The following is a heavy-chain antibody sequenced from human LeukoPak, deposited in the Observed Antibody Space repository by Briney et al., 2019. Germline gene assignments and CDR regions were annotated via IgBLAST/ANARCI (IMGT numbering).Heavy chain of an antibody. J-gene: IGHJ4*02. CDR3: AREGPSEGVADY. Sequence: GGSLRLSCAASGFTFSTYAMHWVRQAPGKGLEWVAVISYDGSNKYYADSVKGRFTISRDNSKNTLYLQMNSLRAEDTAVYYCAREGPSEGVADYWGQGTLVTVSS. CDR1: GFTFSTYA. V-gene: IGHV3-30-3*01. CDR2: ISYDGSNK.